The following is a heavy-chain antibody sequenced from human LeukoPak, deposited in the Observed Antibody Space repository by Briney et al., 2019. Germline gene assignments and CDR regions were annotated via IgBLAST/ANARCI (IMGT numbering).Heavy chain of an antibody. CDR2: INHSGST. CDR3: ARRSIAILD. CDR1: GGSLSGYY. D-gene: IGHD6-13*01. Sequence: PSETLSLTCAVYGGSLSGYYWSWIRQPPGKGLEWIGEINHSGSTNYNPSLKSRVTISVDTSKNQFSLKLSSVTAADTAVYYCARRSIAILDWGQGTLVTVSS. V-gene: IGHV4-34*01. J-gene: IGHJ4*02.